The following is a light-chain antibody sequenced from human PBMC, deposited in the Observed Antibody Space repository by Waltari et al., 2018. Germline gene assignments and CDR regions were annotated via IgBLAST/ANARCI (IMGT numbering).Light chain of an antibody. CDR1: QSISDW. CDR3: QQYSSELYT. V-gene: IGKV1-5*03. J-gene: IGKJ2*01. CDR2: KAS. Sequence: DIQMTQSPSTLSASVGDRVTITCRASQSISDWLAWYQRKPGKAPKLLIQKASTLKSGVPSRFSGSGSGTEFTLTVTSLQPDDVATYFCQQYSSELYTFGQGTKLEI.